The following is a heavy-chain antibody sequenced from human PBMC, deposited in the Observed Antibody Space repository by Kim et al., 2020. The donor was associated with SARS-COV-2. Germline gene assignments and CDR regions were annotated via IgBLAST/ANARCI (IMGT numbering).Heavy chain of an antibody. J-gene: IGHJ4*02. CDR2: T. Sequence: TNYTPSLKSRVTISVDTSKNQFSLKLSSVTAADTAVYYCARNPTVTTSDYWGQGTLVTVSS. V-gene: IGHV4-34*01. CDR3: ARNPTVTTSDY. D-gene: IGHD4-4*01.